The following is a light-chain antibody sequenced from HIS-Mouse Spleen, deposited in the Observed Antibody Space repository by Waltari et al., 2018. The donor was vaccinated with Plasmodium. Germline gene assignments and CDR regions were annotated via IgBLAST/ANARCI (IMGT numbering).Light chain of an antibody. Sequence: DIVMTQSQDSLAVSLGERPTINCKSSQSVLYSSNNKNYLAWYQQKPGQPPKLLIYWASTRESGVPDRFSGSGSGTDFTLTISSLQAEDVAVYYCQQYYSTPPYTFGQGTKLEIK. CDR1: QSVLYSSNNKNY. CDR3: QQYYSTPPYT. J-gene: IGKJ2*01. V-gene: IGKV4-1*01. CDR2: WAS.